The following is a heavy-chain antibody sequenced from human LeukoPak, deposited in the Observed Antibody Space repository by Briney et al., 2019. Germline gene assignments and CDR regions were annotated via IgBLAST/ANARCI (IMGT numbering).Heavy chain of an antibody. CDR2: IYYSGST. V-gene: IGHV4-39*01. D-gene: IGHD2-8*02. CDR3: ALLVDFDY. CDR1: GGSISSSSYY. Sequence: SETLSLTCTVSGGSISSSSYYWGWIRQPPGKGLEWIGSIYYSGSTYYNPSLKSRVTISVDTSKNQFSLKLSSVTAADTAVYYCALLVDFDYWGQGTLVTVSS. J-gene: IGHJ4*02.